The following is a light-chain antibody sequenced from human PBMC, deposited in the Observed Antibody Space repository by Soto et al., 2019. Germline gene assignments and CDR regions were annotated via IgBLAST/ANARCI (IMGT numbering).Light chain of an antibody. Sequence: QSALTQPPSASGSPGQSVTISCTGTSSDIGGYDYVSWYQQHPGKTPKFMIYEVSKRPSGVPDRFSGSKSGNTASLTVSGLQAEDEADYYCVPYAGSNIWMFGGGTKLTVL. CDR3: VPYAGSNIWM. J-gene: IGLJ3*02. V-gene: IGLV2-8*01. CDR2: EVS. CDR1: SSDIGGYDY.